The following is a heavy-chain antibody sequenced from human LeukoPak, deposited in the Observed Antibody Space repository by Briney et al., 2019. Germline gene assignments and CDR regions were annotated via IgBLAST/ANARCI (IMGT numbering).Heavy chain of an antibody. Sequence: ASVKVSCKASGYTFTSYYMHWVRQAPGQGLERMGIINPSGGSTSYAQKFQGRVTMTRDTSTSTVYMELSSLRSEDTAVYYCAREGSTGTAIGMGWWFDPWGQGTLVTVSS. CDR1: GYTFTSYY. D-gene: IGHD5-18*01. V-gene: IGHV1-46*01. J-gene: IGHJ5*02. CDR2: INPSGGST. CDR3: AREGSTGTAIGMGWWFDP.